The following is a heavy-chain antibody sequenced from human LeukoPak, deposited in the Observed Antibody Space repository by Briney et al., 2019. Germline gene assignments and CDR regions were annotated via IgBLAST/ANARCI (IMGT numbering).Heavy chain of an antibody. J-gene: IGHJ4*02. V-gene: IGHV4-59*08. CDR1: GGSISGYY. CDR3: AMYDSFFDY. D-gene: IGHD1-1*01. CDR2: IHYSGST. Sequence: LETLSLTCTVSGGSISGYYWSWLRQPPGKGLEWIRCIHYSGSTNYNPSLKSRVTISLDTSKKQFCLRLSSVTAADTAVYYCAMYDSFFDYCGQGTLVTVSS.